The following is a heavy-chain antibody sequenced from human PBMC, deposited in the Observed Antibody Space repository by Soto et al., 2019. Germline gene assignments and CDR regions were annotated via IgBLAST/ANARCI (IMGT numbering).Heavy chain of an antibody. V-gene: IGHV3-23*01. J-gene: IGHJ4*02. CDR3: AKERSSGWSFDY. D-gene: IGHD6-19*01. CDR2: ISGSGDST. Sequence: EVQLLESGGGLVQPGGSLRLSCAASGFTFSTYAMNWVRQAPGKGLEWVSGISGSGDSTHYADSVKGRFTVSRDNSKNTLYLQMNSLRAEDTAVFYCAKERSSGWSFDYWGQGTLVTVSS. CDR1: GFTFSTYA.